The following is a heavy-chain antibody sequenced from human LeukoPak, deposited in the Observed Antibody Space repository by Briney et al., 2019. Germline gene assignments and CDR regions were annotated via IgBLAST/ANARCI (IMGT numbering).Heavy chain of an antibody. J-gene: IGHJ4*02. CDR2: IYRSGST. Sequence: SETLSLTCTVSGYSISSGYYWGWIRQPPGKGLEWIGSIYRSGSTYYNPSLKSRVTISVDTSKNQFSLKLSSVTAADTAVYYCARGGRGGRDYWGQGTLVTVSS. V-gene: IGHV4-38-2*02. CDR1: GYSISSGYY. CDR3: ARGGRGGRDY. D-gene: IGHD3-16*01.